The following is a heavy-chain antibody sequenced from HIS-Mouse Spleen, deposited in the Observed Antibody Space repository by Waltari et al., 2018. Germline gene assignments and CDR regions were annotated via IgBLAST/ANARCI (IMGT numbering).Heavy chain of an antibody. Sequence: QLQLQESGPGRVKPSETLSLTCTVSGGSISSSSYYRGWIRQPPGKGLEWIGSIYYSGSTYYNPSLKSRVTISVDTSKNQFSLKLSSVTAADTAVYYCAREIPYSSSWYDWYFDLWGRGTLVTVSS. CDR2: IYYSGST. J-gene: IGHJ2*01. D-gene: IGHD6-13*01. V-gene: IGHV4-39*07. CDR3: AREIPYSSSWYDWYFDL. CDR1: GGSISSSSYY.